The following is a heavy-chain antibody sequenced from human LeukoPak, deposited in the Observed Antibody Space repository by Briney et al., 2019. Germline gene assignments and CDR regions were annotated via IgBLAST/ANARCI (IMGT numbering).Heavy chain of an antibody. J-gene: IGHJ6*03. CDR1: GFTFSSYG. V-gene: IGHV3-64*01. D-gene: IGHD3-10*01. Sequence: GGSLRLSCAASGFTFSSYGMHWVRQAPGKGLEYVSAISSNGVSTYYANSVKGRFTISRDNSKNTLYLQMGSLRAEDMAVYYCARARWFGELSYMDVWGKGTTVTISS. CDR2: ISSNGVST. CDR3: ARARWFGELSYMDV.